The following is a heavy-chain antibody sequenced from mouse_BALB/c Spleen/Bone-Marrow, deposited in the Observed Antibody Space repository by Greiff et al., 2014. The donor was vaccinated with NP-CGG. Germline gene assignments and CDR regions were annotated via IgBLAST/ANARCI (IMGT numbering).Heavy chain of an antibody. D-gene: IGHD2-12*01. CDR2: FYPGSGSI. V-gene: IGHV1-62-2*01. CDR3: ARHEDLDIRRRLGAMDY. Sequence: QVQLQQSGAELVKPGASVRLSCKASGYNFSGYIIYWVKQRSGQGLEWIGWFYPGSGSIKYNEKFKDKATLTADKSSRTVYMELSRLTSEDSAVYFCARHEDLDIRRRLGAMDYWGQGTSVTVSS. J-gene: IGHJ4*01. CDR1: GYNFSGYI.